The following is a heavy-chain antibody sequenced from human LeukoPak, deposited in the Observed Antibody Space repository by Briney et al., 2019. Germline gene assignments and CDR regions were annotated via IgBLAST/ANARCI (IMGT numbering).Heavy chain of an antibody. D-gene: IGHD7-27*01. CDR2: ISSRSSYI. V-gene: IGHV3-21*01. CDR3: AKDHAGERTFDY. Sequence: KSGGSLRLSCAASGFTFSSYEMNWVRQAPGKGLEWVSSISSRSSYIDYADSLKDRFTISRDNSENTLYLQMNSLRAEDTAVYYCAKDHAGERTFDYWGQGTLVTVSS. J-gene: IGHJ4*02. CDR1: GFTFSSYE.